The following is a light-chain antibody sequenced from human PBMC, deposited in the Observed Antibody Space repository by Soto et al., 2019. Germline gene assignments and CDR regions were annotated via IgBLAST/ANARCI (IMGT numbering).Light chain of an antibody. CDR3: QSYDSSLSGSV. Sequence: QSVLTQPPSVSGAPGQRVTISCTGSSSNIGAGYDVRWYQQLPGTAPKLLIYGNSKRPSGVPDRFSGSKSGTSASLAITGLQAEDEADYYCQSYDSSLSGSVFGGGTKLTVL. CDR1: SSNIGAGYD. V-gene: IGLV1-40*01. CDR2: GNS. J-gene: IGLJ3*02.